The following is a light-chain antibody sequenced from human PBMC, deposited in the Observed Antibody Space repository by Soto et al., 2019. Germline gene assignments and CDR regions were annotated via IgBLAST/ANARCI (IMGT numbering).Light chain of an antibody. CDR3: QQYDNLPRT. V-gene: IGKV1-33*01. J-gene: IGKJ2*01. CDR2: DAS. CDR1: QDISNY. Sequence: DIQMPQSPSSLSASVGDRVTITCQASQDISNYLNWYQQKPGKAPQLLIYDASNLETGVPSRFSGSGSGTDFPFTISSQQPEDIATYYCQQYDNLPRTFGQGTKLEIK.